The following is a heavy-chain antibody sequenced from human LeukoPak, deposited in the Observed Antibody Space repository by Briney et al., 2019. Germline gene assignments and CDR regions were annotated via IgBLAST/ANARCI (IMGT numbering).Heavy chain of an antibody. J-gene: IGHJ4*02. CDR1: GYTFTSYY. Sequence: ASVKVSCKASGYTFTSYYMHWVRQAPGQGLEWMGIINPSGGSTSYAQKFQGRVTMTRDTSTSTVYMELSSVRSEDTAVYYCARDPGDIWFGEGYFDYWGQGTLVTVSS. D-gene: IGHD3-10*01. CDR3: ARDPGDIWFGEGYFDY. V-gene: IGHV1-46*01. CDR2: INPSGGST.